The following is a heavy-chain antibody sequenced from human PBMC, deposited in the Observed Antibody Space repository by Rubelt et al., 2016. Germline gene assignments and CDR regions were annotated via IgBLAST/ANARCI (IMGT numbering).Heavy chain of an antibody. CDR3: ARARLNLPGDY. Sequence: VKGRFTISRDNSKNTLYLQMNSLRAEDTAVYYCARARLNLPGDYWGQGTLVTVSS. J-gene: IGHJ4*02. V-gene: IGHV3-30*01.